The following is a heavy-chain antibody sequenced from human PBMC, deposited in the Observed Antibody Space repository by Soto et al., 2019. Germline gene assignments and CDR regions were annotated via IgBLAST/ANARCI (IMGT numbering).Heavy chain of an antibody. CDR2: ISSSGSTI. V-gene: IGHV3-11*01. J-gene: IGHJ4*02. CDR1: GFTFSDYY. Sequence: GGSLRLSCAASGFTFSDYYMSWIRQAPGKGLEWVSYISSSGSTIYYADSVKGRFTISRDNAKNSLYLQMNSLRAKDTAVYYCATQNPYCTNGVCYFDYWGQGTLVTVSS. CDR3: ATQNPYCTNGVCYFDY. D-gene: IGHD2-8*01.